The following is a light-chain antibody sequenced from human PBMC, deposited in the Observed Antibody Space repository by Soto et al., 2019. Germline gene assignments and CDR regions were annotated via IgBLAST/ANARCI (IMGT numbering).Light chain of an antibody. CDR1: QSVSGW. V-gene: IGKV1-5*01. CDR2: DAS. CDR3: QQYETFSGT. J-gene: IGKJ1*01. Sequence: DIQMTQSPSSVYESVGEKVNLTCRASQSVSGWLARYQQKPGEAPKLLIYDASALPRGVPSRFSGSGSGTKFTLTIASLQPDDFATYYCQQYETFSGTFGPGTEVDI.